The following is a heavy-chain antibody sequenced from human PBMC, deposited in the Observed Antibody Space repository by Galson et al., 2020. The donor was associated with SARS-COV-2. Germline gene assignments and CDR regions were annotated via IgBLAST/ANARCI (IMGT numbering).Heavy chain of an antibody. V-gene: IGHV4-4*07. J-gene: IGHJ5*02. CDR3: ARVSYYDNEVNWFDP. Sequence: SQTLSLTCTVSGGSISSYYWSWIRQPAGKGLEWIGRIYTIGSTNYNPSLKSRVTMSVDTSKNQFSLKLSSVTAADTAVYYCARVSYYDNEVNWFDPWGQGTLVTVSS. D-gene: IGHD3-22*01. CDR2: IYTIGST. CDR1: GGSISSYY.